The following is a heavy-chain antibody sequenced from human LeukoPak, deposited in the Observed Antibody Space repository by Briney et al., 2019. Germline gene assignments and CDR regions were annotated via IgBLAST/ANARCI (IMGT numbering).Heavy chain of an antibody. V-gene: IGHV4-59*05. CDR2: IYYSGST. D-gene: IGHD3-3*01. J-gene: IGHJ3*02. Sequence: SETLSLTCTVSGGSISSYYWSWIRQPAGKGLEWIGSIYYSGSTYYNPSLKSRVTISVDTSKNQFSLKLSSVTAADTAVYYCATTEKYDFWSGYSAFDIWGQGTMVTVSS. CDR1: GGSISSYY. CDR3: ATTEKYDFWSGYSAFDI.